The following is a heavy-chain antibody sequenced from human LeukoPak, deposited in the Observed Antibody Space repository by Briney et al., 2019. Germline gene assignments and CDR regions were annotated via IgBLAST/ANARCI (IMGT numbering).Heavy chain of an antibody. Sequence: GGSLRLSCAAAGFTFSNYWMHWVRQAPGKGLVWVSRIKSDGRTDYADSVKGRFTISRDNAKNTVSLQMNSLRAEDTGVYYCARAPSEIGGYYPEYFRHWGQGTLVTVSS. CDR2: IKSDGRT. CDR3: ARAPSEIGGYYPEYFRH. D-gene: IGHD3-22*01. CDR1: GFTFSNYW. V-gene: IGHV3-74*01. J-gene: IGHJ1*01.